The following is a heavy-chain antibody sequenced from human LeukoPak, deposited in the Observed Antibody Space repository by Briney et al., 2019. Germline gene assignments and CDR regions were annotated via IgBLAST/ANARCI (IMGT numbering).Heavy chain of an antibody. CDR3: AKSLIRGYYDTSGYYFFDN. CDR1: GFTFSSYV. CDR2: ISGGGGST. Sequence: GGSLRLSCAASGFTFSSYVMTWVRQVPEKGLEWVSAISGGGGSTYYADSVKGRITISRDNSNNTLYLEMNSLRADDTAVYYCAKSLIRGYYDTSGYYFFDNWGQGTLVTVSS. D-gene: IGHD3-22*01. J-gene: IGHJ4*02. V-gene: IGHV3-23*01.